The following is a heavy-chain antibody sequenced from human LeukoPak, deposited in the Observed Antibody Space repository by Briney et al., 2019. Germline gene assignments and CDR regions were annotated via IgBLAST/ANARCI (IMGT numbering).Heavy chain of an antibody. CDR2: INTDGSTT. V-gene: IGHV3-74*01. J-gene: IGHJ1*01. CDR1: GFTFSMYW. CDR3: ARVPPSVGEATSEYFQD. Sequence: GGSLRLSCAPSGFTFSMYWMHWVRQAPGKGLLWVSRINTDGSTTNYADSVKGRFTISRDNAKNTLYLQMNSLRSEDTAVYYCARVPPSVGEATSEYFQDWGQGTLVTVSS. D-gene: IGHD1-26*01.